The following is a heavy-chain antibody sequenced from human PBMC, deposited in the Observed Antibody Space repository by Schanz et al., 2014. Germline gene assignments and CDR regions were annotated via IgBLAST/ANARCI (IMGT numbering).Heavy chain of an antibody. CDR1: GFTFFGSFA. CDR2: MSGSGSTA. V-gene: IGHV3-23*01. Sequence: EVQLLESGGGLVQPGGSLRLSCVASGFTFFGSFAMSWVRQAPGKGLEWVSGMSGSGSTADYADSVKGRFTISRDNSRKTLYLQMNSLRADDTAVYYCARPSDSSWYMDVWGKGTTVTVSS. CDR3: ARPSDSSWYMDV. D-gene: IGHD2-21*02. J-gene: IGHJ6*03.